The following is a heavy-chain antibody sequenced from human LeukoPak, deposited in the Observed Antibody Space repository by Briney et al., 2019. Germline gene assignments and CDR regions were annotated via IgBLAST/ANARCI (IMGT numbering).Heavy chain of an antibody. J-gene: IGHJ4*02. Sequence: GGSLRLSCAASGFTFSSYAMNWVRQAPGKGLEWVSAISGSGGSTYYADSVKGRFTISRDNSKNTLYLQMNSLRAEDTAVYYCAKDDVVPAAFNSGYYWGQGTLVTVSS. CDR3: AKDDVVPAAFNSGYY. CDR1: GFTFSSYA. D-gene: IGHD2-2*01. CDR2: ISGSGGST. V-gene: IGHV3-23*01.